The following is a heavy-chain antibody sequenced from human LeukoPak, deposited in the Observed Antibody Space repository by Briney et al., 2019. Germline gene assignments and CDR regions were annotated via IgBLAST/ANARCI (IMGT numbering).Heavy chain of an antibody. Sequence: GGSLRLSCSASGFTFTDYYMSWIRQAPGKGLEWVSSISSSSSYIYYADSVKGRFTISRDNAKNSLYLQMNSLRAEDTAVYYCARGRIGGYCSSTSCYTGYYFDYWGQGTLVTVSS. J-gene: IGHJ4*02. V-gene: IGHV3-11*06. CDR3: ARGRIGGYCSSTSCYTGYYFDY. CDR2: ISSSSSYI. D-gene: IGHD2-2*02. CDR1: GFTFTDYY.